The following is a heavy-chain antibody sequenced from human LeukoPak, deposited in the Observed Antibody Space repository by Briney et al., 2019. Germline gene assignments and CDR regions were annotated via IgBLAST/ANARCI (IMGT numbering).Heavy chain of an antibody. CDR3: ARVGDYDFWSGYRGPFDY. V-gene: IGHV4-59*01. CDR1: GDSISSYY. Sequence: PSETLSLTCTVSGDSISSYYWSWIRQPPRKGLEWIGYIYYSGSTNYNPSLKSRVTISVDTSKNQFSLKLSSVTAADTAVYYCARVGDYDFWSGYRGPFDYWGQGTLVTVSS. CDR2: IYYSGST. D-gene: IGHD3-3*01. J-gene: IGHJ4*02.